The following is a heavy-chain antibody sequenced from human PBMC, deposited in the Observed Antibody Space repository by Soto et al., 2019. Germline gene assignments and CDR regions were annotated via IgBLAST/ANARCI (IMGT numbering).Heavy chain of an antibody. CDR1: GGSISSTNW. V-gene: IGHV4-4*02. J-gene: IGHJ4*02. CDR2: VYHTGST. CDR3: ATLPPRIVVVVLPIPS. D-gene: IGHD2-15*01. Sequence: QVQLQQSGPRLARPSGTLSLTCVVSGGSISSTNWWTWVRQTPGKGLEWIGEVYHTGSTKYNPSLKKRVTISLDKSNNQFSLKLKSVTAADTAVYYCATLPPRIVVVVLPIPSWGQGTLVTVSS.